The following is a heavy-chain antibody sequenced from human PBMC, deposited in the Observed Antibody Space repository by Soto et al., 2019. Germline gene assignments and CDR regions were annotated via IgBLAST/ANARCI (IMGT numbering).Heavy chain of an antibody. CDR2: IIPMFDST. CDR1: GGTFSSYA. J-gene: IGHJ6*02. CDR3: ARRVVVTSVPDIEYYYYGLDV. D-gene: IGHD2-21*02. V-gene: IGHV1-69*13. Sequence: ASVKVSCKAFGGTFSSYAICWVRQAPGQGLEWMGGIIPMFDSTNYAQKFQGRVTITADESTSTAFMELSSLRSEDTAVYYCARRVVVTSVPDIEYYYYGLDVWGQGTTVTVSS.